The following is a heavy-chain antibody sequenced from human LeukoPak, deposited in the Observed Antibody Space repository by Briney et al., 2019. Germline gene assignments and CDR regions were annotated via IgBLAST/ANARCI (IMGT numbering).Heavy chain of an antibody. CDR3: ARDTNYDFWSGNFDY. J-gene: IGHJ4*02. V-gene: IGHV4-4*07. CDR2: IYSSGTT. Sequence: SETLSLTCNVSGGSMSNYYWSWIRQPDGKGLEWIGRIYSSGTTNYNPSLKSRVIMSVDTSKNLFSLNLTSVTAADTAVYYCARDTNYDFWSGNFDYWGQGILVTVSS. CDR1: GGSMSNYY. D-gene: IGHD3-3*01.